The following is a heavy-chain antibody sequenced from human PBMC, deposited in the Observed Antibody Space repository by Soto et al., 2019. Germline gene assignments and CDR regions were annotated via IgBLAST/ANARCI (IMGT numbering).Heavy chain of an antibody. D-gene: IGHD3-10*01. J-gene: IGHJ6*02. CDR1: GGSFSGYY. CDR2: INHSGST. Sequence: PSETLSLTCAVYGGSFSGYYWSWIRQPPGKGLEWIGEINHSGSTNYNPSLKSRVTISVDTSKNQFSLKLSSVTAADTAVYYCARGLWITMVRGPRAPYYGMDVWGQGTTVTVSS. V-gene: IGHV4-34*01. CDR3: ARGLWITMVRGPRAPYYGMDV.